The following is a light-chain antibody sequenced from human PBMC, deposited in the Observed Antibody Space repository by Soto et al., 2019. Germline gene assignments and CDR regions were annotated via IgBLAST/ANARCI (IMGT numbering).Light chain of an antibody. J-gene: IGKJ1*01. CDR2: GAS. CDR1: QSLRSSY. Sequence: PGERATLSCWASQSLRSSYLAWYQRKPGQAPRLLMFGASRRATGIPDRFNGSGSGTDFILTISRLEPEDVAVYYCQQYNNWPRTFGQGTKVEIK. CDR3: QQYNNWPRT. V-gene: IGKV3-20*01.